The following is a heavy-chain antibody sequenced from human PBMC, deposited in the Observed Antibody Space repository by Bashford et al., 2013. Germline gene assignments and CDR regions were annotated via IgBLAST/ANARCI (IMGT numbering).Heavy chain of an antibody. CDR3: ASSKVGATTPVDY. CDR1: GGSISSYY. D-gene: IGHD1-26*01. Sequence: SETLSLTCTVSGGSISSYYWSWIRQPPGKGLEWIGYIYYSGSTNYNPSLKSRVTISVDTSKNHFSLKLNSLTAADTAVYYCASSKVGATTPVDYWGQGPWSPS. V-gene: IGHV4-59*01. J-gene: IGHJ4*02. CDR2: IYYSGST.